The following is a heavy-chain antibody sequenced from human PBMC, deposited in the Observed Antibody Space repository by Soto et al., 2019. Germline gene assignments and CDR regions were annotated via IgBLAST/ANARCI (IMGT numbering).Heavy chain of an antibody. D-gene: IGHD6-19*01. CDR2: IYPGDSDT. CDR1: GYDFATYW. V-gene: IGHV5-51*01. J-gene: IGHJ6*02. CDR3: ARQRYNSGPTDNDMGV. Sequence: PGESLKISCKGSGYDFATYWIGWVRQMPGKGLEWMGIIYPGDSDTKYSPSFQGQVTISVDKSISTAYLQWSSLKASDTAMYYCARQRYNSGPTDNDMGVWGQGTTVTVSS.